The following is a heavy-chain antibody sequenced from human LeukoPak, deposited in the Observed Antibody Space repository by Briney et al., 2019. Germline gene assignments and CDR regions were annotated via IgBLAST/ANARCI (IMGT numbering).Heavy chain of an antibody. CDR2: IRSKPSSYTT. J-gene: IGHJ4*02. V-gene: IGHV3-73*01. D-gene: IGHD4-17*01. CDR1: GFDFSGFY. Sequence: QPGGSLKLSCAASGFDFSGFYMHWVRQASGRGLEWVGLIRSKPSSYTTVYAASVKGRFTISRDDSKNTAYLQMNSLKTEDTAVYYCTGLSGDYGFDYWGQGTLVTVSS. CDR3: TGLSGDYGFDY.